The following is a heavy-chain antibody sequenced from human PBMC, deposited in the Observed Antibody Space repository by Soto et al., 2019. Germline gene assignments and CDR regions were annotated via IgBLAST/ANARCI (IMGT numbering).Heavy chain of an antibody. V-gene: IGHV3-23*01. CDR1: GFTFSSYA. J-gene: IGHJ4*02. Sequence: GGSLRLSCAASGFTFSSYAMSWVRQAPGKGLEWVSAISGSGDSTYYADSVKGRFTTSRDNSKNTLYLQMNSLRAEDTAVYYCAKAPAAEQLVDYWGQGTLVTVSS. CDR2: ISGSGDST. D-gene: IGHD6-6*01. CDR3: AKAPAAEQLVDY.